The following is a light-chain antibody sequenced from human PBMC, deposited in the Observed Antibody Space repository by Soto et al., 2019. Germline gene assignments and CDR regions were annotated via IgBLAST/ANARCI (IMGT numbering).Light chain of an antibody. V-gene: IGKV1-5*03. CDR2: EAS. CDR3: QQYNSYPWT. J-gene: IGKJ1*01. CDR1: QSISSW. Sequence: DIQMTQSPSTLSASVGDRVTINCRASQSISSWLAWYQHKPGKAPKLLIYEASSLKSGVPSRFSGSGSGTEFTLTISSLQPDDFATYYCQQYNSYPWTFGQGTKVEIK.